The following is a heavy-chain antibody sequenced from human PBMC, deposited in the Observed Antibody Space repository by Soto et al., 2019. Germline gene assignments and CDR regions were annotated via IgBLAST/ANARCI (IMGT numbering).Heavy chain of an antibody. J-gene: IGHJ4*02. V-gene: IGHV4-39*01. Sequence: SETLSLTCTVSGGPISTSSYYWGWIRQPPGKGLEWIGNIYYSGTTYYNPSLKSRLTMSVDTSKNQFSLKFNSLTAADPSVCYWGRFYTPLAYWGQGTLVTVSS. CDR3: GRFYTPLAY. D-gene: IGHD3-16*01. CDR2: IYYSGTT. CDR1: GGPISTSSYY.